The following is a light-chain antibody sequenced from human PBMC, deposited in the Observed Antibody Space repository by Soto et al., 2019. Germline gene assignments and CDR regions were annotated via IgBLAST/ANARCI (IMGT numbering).Light chain of an antibody. CDR2: VNSDGSH. V-gene: IGLV4-69*01. CDR1: RGHSNYA. Sequence: QLVLTQSPSASASLGASVKLTCTLSRGHSNYAIAWHQQQPEKVPRYLMKVNSDGSHSKGDGIPDRFSGSSSGAERYLTISSLQSEDEADYYCQTLGTGIQVFGRGTKLTVL. J-gene: IGLJ3*02. CDR3: QTLGTGIQV.